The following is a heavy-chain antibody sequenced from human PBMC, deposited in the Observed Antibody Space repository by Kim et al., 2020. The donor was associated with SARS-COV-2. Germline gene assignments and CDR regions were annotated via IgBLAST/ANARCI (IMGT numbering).Heavy chain of an antibody. CDR1: GFTFSSYW. D-gene: IGHD4-17*01. Sequence: GGSLRLSCAASGFTFSSYWMSWVRQAPGKGLEWVANIKQDGSEKYYVDSVKGRFTISRDNAKNSLYLQMNSLRAEDTAVYYCARDGEYGVDYYYYYGMDVWGQGTTVTVSS. CDR3: ARDGEYGVDYYYYYGMDV. CDR2: IKQDGSEK. J-gene: IGHJ6*02. V-gene: IGHV3-7*03.